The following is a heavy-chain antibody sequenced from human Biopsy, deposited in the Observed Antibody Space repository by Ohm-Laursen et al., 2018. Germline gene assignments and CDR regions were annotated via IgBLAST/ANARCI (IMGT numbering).Heavy chain of an antibody. CDR2: NIPILGTG. Sequence: AASVKVSCKVPGGTFSNYGVNWVRQAPGQGLEWLGGNIPILGTGNYAQKFQDRVTVAADTSTSTATMELRSLRSDDTAVYYCATKLTGYFHHWGQGTLVIVSS. D-gene: IGHD3-9*01. CDR1: GGTFSNYG. V-gene: IGHV1-69*06. J-gene: IGHJ1*01. CDR3: ATKLTGYFHH.